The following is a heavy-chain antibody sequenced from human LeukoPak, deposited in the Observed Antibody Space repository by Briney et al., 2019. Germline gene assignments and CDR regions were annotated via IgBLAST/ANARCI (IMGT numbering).Heavy chain of an antibody. CDR1: GYTFTAYY. CDR2: ISAYNGNT. J-gene: IGHJ6*03. V-gene: IGHV1-18*04. CDR3: ARMTGLYYKHYMDV. D-gene: IGHD3-10*01. Sequence: ASVKVSCKASGYTFTAYYIHWVRQAPGQGLEWMGWISAYNGNTNYAQKLQGRVTMTTDTSTSTAYMELRSLRSDDTAVYYCARMTGLYYKHYMDVWGKGTTVTVSS.